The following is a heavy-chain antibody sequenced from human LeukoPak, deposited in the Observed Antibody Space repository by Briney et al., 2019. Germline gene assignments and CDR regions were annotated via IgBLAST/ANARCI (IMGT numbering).Heavy chain of an antibody. CDR2: INPNSGGT. J-gene: IGHJ4*02. D-gene: IGHD4-11*01. Sequence: GASVKVSCKASGYTFTGYYMHWVRQASGQGLEWMGWINPNSGGTNYAQKFQGKVTMTRDTSISTAYMELSRLRSDDTAVYYCARTTVTTRRYDYWGQGTLVTVSS. V-gene: IGHV1-2*02. CDR1: GYTFTGYY. CDR3: ARTTVTTRRYDY.